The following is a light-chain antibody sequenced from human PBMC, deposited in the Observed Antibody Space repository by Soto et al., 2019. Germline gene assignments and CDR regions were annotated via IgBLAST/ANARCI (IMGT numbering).Light chain of an antibody. CDR1: QTIFTN. CDR2: GAS. J-gene: IGKJ2*01. CDR3: QQYNNWLYT. V-gene: IGKV3-15*01. Sequence: EIVMAQSPAALSLSPGERATLSCRASQTIFTNLAWYQLKPGQPPRLLIYGASTRATGVPARFSGSGSGTEFTLTISSLQSEDFALYYCQQYNNWLYTFGQGTKVDIK.